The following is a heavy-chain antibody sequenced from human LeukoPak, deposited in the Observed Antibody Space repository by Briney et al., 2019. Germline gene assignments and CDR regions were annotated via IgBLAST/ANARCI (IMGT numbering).Heavy chain of an antibody. CDR1: GGSISSYY. Sequence: SETLSLTCTVYGGSISSYYWSWIRQPPGKGLEWIGYIYYSGSTNYNPSLKSRVTISVDTSKNQFSLKLSSVTAADTAVYYCAREDGDQDAFDIWGQGTMVTVSS. D-gene: IGHD2-21*02. V-gene: IGHV4-59*01. CDR3: AREDGDQDAFDI. J-gene: IGHJ3*02. CDR2: IYYSGST.